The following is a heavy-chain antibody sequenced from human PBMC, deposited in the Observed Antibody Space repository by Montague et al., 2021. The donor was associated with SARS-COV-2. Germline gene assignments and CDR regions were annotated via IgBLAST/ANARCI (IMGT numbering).Heavy chain of an antibody. CDR3: ARIPVGSKYYFDY. Sequence: CAISGDSVSSNRATWNWIRQSPSRGLEWLGRTYYRSKWYNDYAESVKGRITINPDTSKHQFSLHLNSVTPEDTAVYYCARIPVGSKYYFDYWGQGTLVTVSS. J-gene: IGHJ4*02. CDR1: GDSVSSNRAT. V-gene: IGHV6-1*01. CDR2: TYYRSKWYN. D-gene: IGHD2-2*01.